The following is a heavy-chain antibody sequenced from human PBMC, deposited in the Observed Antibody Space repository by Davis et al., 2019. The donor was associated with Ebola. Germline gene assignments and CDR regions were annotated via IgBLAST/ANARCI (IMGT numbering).Heavy chain of an antibody. CDR2: IYYSGST. CDR1: GGSISSSSYY. J-gene: IGHJ4*02. Sequence: SCTVSGGSISSSSYYWGWIRQPPGKGLEWIGSIYYSGSTYYNPSLKSRVTISVDTSKNQFSLKLSSVTAADTAVYYCARYGDYTSVDYWGQGTLVTVSS. D-gene: IGHD4-17*01. V-gene: IGHV4-39*01. CDR3: ARYGDYTSVDY.